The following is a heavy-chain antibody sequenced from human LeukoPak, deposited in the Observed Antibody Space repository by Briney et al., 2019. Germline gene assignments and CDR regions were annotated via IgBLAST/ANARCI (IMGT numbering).Heavy chain of an antibody. Sequence: QTGGSLRLSCAASGFTFSSYAMHWVRQAPGKGLEWVAVISYDGSNKYYADSVKGRFTISRDNSKNTLYLQMNSLRAEDTAVYYCARSDYDSSGGHFQHWGQGTLVTVSS. CDR2: ISYDGSNK. V-gene: IGHV3-30-3*01. CDR1: GFTFSSYA. CDR3: ARSDYDSSGGHFQH. J-gene: IGHJ1*01. D-gene: IGHD3-22*01.